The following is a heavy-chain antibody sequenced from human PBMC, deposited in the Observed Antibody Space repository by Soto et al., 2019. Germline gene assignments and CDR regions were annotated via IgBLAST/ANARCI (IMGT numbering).Heavy chain of an antibody. J-gene: IGHJ5*02. CDR2: IYYSGST. CDR3: ARHLIAAAGTPVCWFDP. V-gene: IGHV4-39*01. Sequence: QLQLQESGPGLVKPSETLSLTCTVSGGSISSSSYYWGWIRQPPGKGLEWIGSIYYSGSTYYNPSLKSRVTISVDTSKNQFSLKLSSVTAADTAVYYCARHLIAAAGTPVCWFDPWGQGTLVTVSS. CDR1: GGSISSSSYY. D-gene: IGHD6-13*01.